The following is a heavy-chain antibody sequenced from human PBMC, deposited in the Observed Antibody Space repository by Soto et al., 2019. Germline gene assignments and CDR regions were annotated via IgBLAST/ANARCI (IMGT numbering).Heavy chain of an antibody. Sequence: QVQLVESGGGVVQPGRSLRLSCAASGFTFSSYGMHWVRQAPGKGLEWVAVISYDGSNKYYADSVKGRFTISRDNSKNTLYLQMNSLRAEDTAVYYCAKANCQHWGQGTLVTVSS. J-gene: IGHJ1*01. CDR2: ISYDGSNK. V-gene: IGHV3-30*18. CDR3: AKANCQH. CDR1: GFTFSSYG.